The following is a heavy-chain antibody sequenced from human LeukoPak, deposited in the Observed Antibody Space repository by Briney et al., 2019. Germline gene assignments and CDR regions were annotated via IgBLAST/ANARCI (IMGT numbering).Heavy chain of an antibody. CDR3: ARYCSGVSCYSGYDY. CDR1: GFTVSTDA. CDR2: ISTNGGGT. Sequence: GGSLRLSCAASGFTVSTDAMHWGPQTPGQGLEYFSAISTNGGGTYYANSVKGRFAISRDNSKNTLYLQMGSLRAEDMAVYYCARYCSGVSCYSGYDYWGQGTLVTVSS. J-gene: IGHJ4*02. D-gene: IGHD2-15*01. V-gene: IGHV3-64*01.